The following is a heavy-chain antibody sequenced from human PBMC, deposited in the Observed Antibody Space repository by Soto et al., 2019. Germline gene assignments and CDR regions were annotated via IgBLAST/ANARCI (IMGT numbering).Heavy chain of an antibody. CDR1: GFTFSSDW. Sequence: PGGSLRLSCAASGFTFSSDWMHWVRQAPGKGLVWVSRIKKDGSQTTYGDSVKGRFTISRDNTKNSLYLQMNSLRAEDTAVYYCARGGSLNWFDPWGQGTLVTVSS. CDR2: IKKDGSQT. J-gene: IGHJ5*02. V-gene: IGHV3-74*03. D-gene: IGHD3-10*01. CDR3: ARGGSLNWFDP.